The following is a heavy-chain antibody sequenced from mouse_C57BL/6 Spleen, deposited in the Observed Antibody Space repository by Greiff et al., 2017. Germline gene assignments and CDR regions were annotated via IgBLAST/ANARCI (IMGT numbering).Heavy chain of an antibody. J-gene: IGHJ3*01. CDR2: ILPGSGST. CDR3: AIRGAYCSKSSFAY. D-gene: IGHD2-5*01. CDR1: GYTFTGYW. V-gene: IGHV1-9*01. Sequence: VQLQQSGAELMKPGASVKLSCKATGYTFTGYWLEWVKQRPGHGLEWIGEILPGSGSTNYNAKFKGKATFTADTSSNTAYMQLSSLTTEDSAIYYCAIRGAYCSKSSFAYWGQGTLVTVSA.